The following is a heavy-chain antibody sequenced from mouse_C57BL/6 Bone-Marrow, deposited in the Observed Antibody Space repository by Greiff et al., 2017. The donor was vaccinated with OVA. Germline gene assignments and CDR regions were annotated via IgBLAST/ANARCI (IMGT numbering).Heavy chain of an antibody. J-gene: IGHJ2*01. V-gene: IGHV14-4*01. CDR2: IDPENGDT. CDR3: TTYRY. Sequence: EVQLVESGAELVRPGASVKLSCTASGFNIKDDYMHWVKERPEQGLEWIGWIDPENGDTEYASKFQGKATITADTSSKTVYLHLSSLTSEDTAVYYCTTYRYWGQGTTVTVSS. CDR1: GFNIKDDY.